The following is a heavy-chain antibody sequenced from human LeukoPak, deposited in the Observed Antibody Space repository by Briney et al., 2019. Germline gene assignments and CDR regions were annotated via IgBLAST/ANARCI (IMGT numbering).Heavy chain of an antibody. Sequence: SETLSLTCTVSGGSISSYYWSWIRQPPGKGLEWIGYIYYSGSTNYNPSLKSRVTISGDTSKNQFSLKLSSVTAADTAVYYCARAKYSYGFDYWGQGTLVTVSS. J-gene: IGHJ4*02. V-gene: IGHV4-59*01. CDR1: GGSISSYY. D-gene: IGHD5-18*01. CDR2: IYYSGST. CDR3: ARAKYSYGFDY.